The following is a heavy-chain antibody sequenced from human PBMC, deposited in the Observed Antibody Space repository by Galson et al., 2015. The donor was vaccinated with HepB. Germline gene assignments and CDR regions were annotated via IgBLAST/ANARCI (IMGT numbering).Heavy chain of an antibody. CDR2: IYYSGST. CDR3: ARGSRGWFDP. CDR1: GGSIGSYY. V-gene: IGHV4-59*01. J-gene: IGHJ5*02. Sequence: SETLSLTCTVFGGSIGSYYWSWIRQPPGKGLELIGYIYYSGSTNYNPSLNSRVTISVDTSKNQFSLKLRSVTAADTAVYYCARGSRGWFDPWGQGTLVTVSS.